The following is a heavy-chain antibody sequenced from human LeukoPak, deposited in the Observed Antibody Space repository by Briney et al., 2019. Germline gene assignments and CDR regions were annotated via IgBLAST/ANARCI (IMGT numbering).Heavy chain of an antibody. CDR3: AKDPGIVVPTDFDY. J-gene: IGHJ4*02. CDR1: GFTFSSYG. V-gene: IGHV3-30*18. CDR2: ISYDGSNK. Sequence: GRSLRLSCAASGFTFSSYGMHWVRQAPGKGLEWVAVISYDGSNKYYADSVKGRFTISRDNSKNTLYLQMNSLRAEDTAVYYCAKDPGIVVPTDFDYWGQGTLVTASS. D-gene: IGHD2-21*01.